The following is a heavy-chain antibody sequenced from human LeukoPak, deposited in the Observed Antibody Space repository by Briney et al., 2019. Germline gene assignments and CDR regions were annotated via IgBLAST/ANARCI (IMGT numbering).Heavy chain of an antibody. D-gene: IGHD1-26*01. CDR3: VRESSNSGSYTGYFDN. CDR1: GFTFSDYY. CDR2: ISSSSDYT. J-gene: IGHJ4*02. Sequence: PGGSLRLSRAASGFTFSDYYINWIRQAPGKGLEWVSYISSSSDYTNYADSVKGRFTISRDNAKKTLYLQMYSLRADDTAVYYCVRESSNSGSYTGYFDNWGQGTLVTVSS. V-gene: IGHV3-11*05.